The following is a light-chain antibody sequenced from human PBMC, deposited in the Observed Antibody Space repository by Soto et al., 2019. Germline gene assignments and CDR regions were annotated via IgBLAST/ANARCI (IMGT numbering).Light chain of an antibody. CDR3: QQRSNWPPEFT. J-gene: IGKJ3*01. Sequence: EIVLTQSPATLALSPGERATLSCRASQSVSSYLAWYEQKAGQAPRLLIYDASNRATGIPARFSDSGSGTEFTLTISGLEPEDFAVYYCQQRSNWPPEFTFGPGTKVDIK. CDR2: DAS. CDR1: QSVSSY. V-gene: IGKV3-11*01.